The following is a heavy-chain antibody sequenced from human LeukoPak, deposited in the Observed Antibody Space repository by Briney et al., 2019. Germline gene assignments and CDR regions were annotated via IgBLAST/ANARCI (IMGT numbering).Heavy chain of an antibody. V-gene: IGHV4-59*08. Sequence: SETLSLTCTVSGGSISSYYWSWIRQPPGKGLEWIGYIYYSGSTNYNPSLKSRVTISVDTSKNQFSLKLSSVTAADTAVYYCARGGSYHYYYGMDVWGQGTTVTASS. CDR2: IYYSGST. D-gene: IGHD2-15*01. J-gene: IGHJ6*02. CDR3: ARGGSYHYYYGMDV. CDR1: GGSISSYY.